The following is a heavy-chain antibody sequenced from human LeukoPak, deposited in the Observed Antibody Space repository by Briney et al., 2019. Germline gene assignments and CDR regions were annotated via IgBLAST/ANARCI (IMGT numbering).Heavy chain of an antibody. V-gene: IGHV3-74*01. CDR2: INSDGSST. D-gene: IGHD3-16*01. J-gene: IGHJ4*02. Sequence: GGSLRLSCAASGFTFSGYWMHWVRQAPGKGLVWVSRINSDGSSTSYADSVKGRFTISRDNAKNTLYLQMNSLRVEDTAVYYFVRALMSPSEYWGQGTLVTVSS. CDR1: GFTFSGYW. CDR3: VRALMSPSEY.